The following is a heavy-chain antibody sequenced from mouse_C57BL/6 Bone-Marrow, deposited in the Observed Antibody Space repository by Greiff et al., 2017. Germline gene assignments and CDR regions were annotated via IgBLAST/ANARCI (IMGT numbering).Heavy chain of an antibody. D-gene: IGHD1-1*01. CDR3: ARSGVITTVPSPYAMDY. Sequence: QVQLQQSGAELVKPGASVKISCKASGYAFSSYWMNWVKQRPGKGLEWIGQIYPGDGDTNYNGKFKGKATLTADKSSSTAYMQLSSLTSEDSAVYFCARSGVITTVPSPYAMDYWGQGTSVTVSS. J-gene: IGHJ4*01. CDR1: GYAFSSYW. V-gene: IGHV1-80*01. CDR2: IYPGDGDT.